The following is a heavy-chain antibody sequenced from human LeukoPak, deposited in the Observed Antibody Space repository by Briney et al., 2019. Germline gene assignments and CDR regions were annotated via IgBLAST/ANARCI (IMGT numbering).Heavy chain of an antibody. J-gene: IGHJ1*01. Sequence: KPSETLSLACTVSVGPMSDYYWSWIRQPPGKGLEWIGYSYYTGVTNYNPSLKSRVTISVDTPKRQFTLNLTSVTSADTAVYYCARLHLDYLDLWGQGAVVTVSS. CDR1: VGPMSDYY. CDR2: SYYTGVT. D-gene: IGHD5-12*01. V-gene: IGHV4-59*01. CDR3: ARLHLDYLDL.